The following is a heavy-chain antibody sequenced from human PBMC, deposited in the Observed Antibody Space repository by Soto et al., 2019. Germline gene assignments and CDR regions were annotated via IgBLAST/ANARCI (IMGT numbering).Heavy chain of an antibody. CDR2: IYYSGST. V-gene: IGHV4-30-4*01. CDR1: GGSISSGDYY. D-gene: IGHD4-17*01. CDR3: ASSPVNTNWFDP. Sequence: SETLSLTCTVSGGSISSGDYYWSWIRQPPGKGLEWIGYIYYSGSTYYNPSLKSRVTISVDTSKNQFSLKLSSVTAADTAVYYCASSPVNTNWFDPRGRGTRFTVSS. J-gene: IGHJ5*02.